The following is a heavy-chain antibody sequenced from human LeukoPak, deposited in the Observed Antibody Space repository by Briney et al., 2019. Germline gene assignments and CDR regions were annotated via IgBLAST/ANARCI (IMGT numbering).Heavy chain of an antibody. J-gene: IGHJ3*01. CDR2: IYYSGST. CDR1: GGSISSSNYY. CDR3: AHFRGGSFDF. V-gene: IGHV4-39*01. D-gene: IGHD3-16*01. Sequence: SETLSLTCTVSGGSISSSNYYWGWIRQPPGKGLEWIGSIYYSGSTYYNPSLKSRVTISVDTSKNQFSLKLSSVTAADTAVYYCAHFRGGSFDFWGQGTMVTVSS.